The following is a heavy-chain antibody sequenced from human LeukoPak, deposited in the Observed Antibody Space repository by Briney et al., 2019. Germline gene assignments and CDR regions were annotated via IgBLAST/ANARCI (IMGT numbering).Heavy chain of an antibody. J-gene: IGHJ6*02. CDR3: ARTDIVVVPAALYYYYGMDV. CDR2: INHSGST. Sequence: SETLSLTCAVYGGSFSGYYWSWIRQPPGKGLEWIGEINHSGSTNYNPSLKSRVTISVDTSKNQFSLKLSSVTAADTAVYYCARTDIVVVPAALYYYYGMDVWGQGTTDTVSS. V-gene: IGHV4-34*01. D-gene: IGHD2-2*01. CDR1: GGSFSGYY.